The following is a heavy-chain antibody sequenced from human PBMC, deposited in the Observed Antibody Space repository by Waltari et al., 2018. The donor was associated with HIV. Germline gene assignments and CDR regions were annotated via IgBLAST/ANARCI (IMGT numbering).Heavy chain of an antibody. CDR1: GGSFSGYY. CDR3: ARHGELTTTVTTPYYFDY. CDR2: INHSGST. Sequence: QVQLQQWGAGLLKPSETLSLTCAVYGGSFSGYYWSWIRQPPGKGLEWIGEINHSGSTNYNPSLKSRVTISVDTSKNQFSLKLSSVTAADTAVYYCARHGELTTTVTTPYYFDYWGQGTLVTVSS. J-gene: IGHJ4*02. D-gene: IGHD4-4*01. V-gene: IGHV4-34*01.